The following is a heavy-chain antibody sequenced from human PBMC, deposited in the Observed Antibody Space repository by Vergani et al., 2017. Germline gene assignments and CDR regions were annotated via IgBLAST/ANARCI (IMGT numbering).Heavy chain of an antibody. Sequence: QVQLVESGGGVVQPGRSLRLSCAASGFTFSSYGMHWVRQAPGKGLEWVAVISYDGSNKYYADSVKGRFTISRDNSKNTLYLQMNSLRAEDTAVYYCAMRADYFDYWGQGTLVTVSS. CDR1: GFTFSSYG. CDR2: ISYDGSNK. V-gene: IGHV3-30*03. CDR3: AMRADYFDY. J-gene: IGHJ4*02.